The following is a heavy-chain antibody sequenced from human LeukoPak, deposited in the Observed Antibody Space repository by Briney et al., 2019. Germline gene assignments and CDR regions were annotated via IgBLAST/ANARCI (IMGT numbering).Heavy chain of an antibody. J-gene: IGHJ4*02. D-gene: IGHD3-22*01. CDR1: GGTFSSYA. CDR2: IIPIFGTA. CDR3: ARSDSSGYSYYFDY. V-gene: IGHV1-69*05. Sequence: SVKVSCKASGGTFSSYAISWVRQAPGQGLEWMGGIIPIFGTANYAQKLQGRVTMTTDTSTSTAYMELRSLRSDDTAVYYCARSDSSGYSYYFDYWGQGTLVTVSS.